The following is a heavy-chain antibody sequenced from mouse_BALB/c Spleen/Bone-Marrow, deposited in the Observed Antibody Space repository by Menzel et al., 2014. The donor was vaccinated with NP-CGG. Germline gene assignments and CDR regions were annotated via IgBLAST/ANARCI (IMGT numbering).Heavy chain of an antibody. CDR1: GYNFTSYY. Sequence: QVQLQQSGPELVKPGASVTISCKASGYNFTSYYIHWVKQRPGQGLEWIGWIYPGNVNTKYNEKFKGKATLTADKSSTTAYMQLSSLTSEDSAVYFCARSGGAAVDYWGQGTSVTVSS. J-gene: IGHJ4*01. D-gene: IGHD3-1*01. CDR2: IYPGNVNT. CDR3: ARSGGAAVDY. V-gene: IGHV1S56*01.